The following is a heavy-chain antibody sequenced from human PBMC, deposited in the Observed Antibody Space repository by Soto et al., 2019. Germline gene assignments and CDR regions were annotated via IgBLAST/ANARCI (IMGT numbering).Heavy chain of an antibody. J-gene: IGHJ5*02. CDR2: INSDGSST. D-gene: IGHD3-9*01. CDR1: GFXFSSYW. Sequence: GGSLRLSCAASGFXFSSYWMHWVRQAPGKGLVWVSRINSDGSSTSYADSVKGRFTISRDNAKNTLYLQMNSLRAEDTAVYYCARGNHYDILTGPLAPWGQGTLVTVSS. V-gene: IGHV3-74*01. CDR3: ARGNHYDILTGPLAP.